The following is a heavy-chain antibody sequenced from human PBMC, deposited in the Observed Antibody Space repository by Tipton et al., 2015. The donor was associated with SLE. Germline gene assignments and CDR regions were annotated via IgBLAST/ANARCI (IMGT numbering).Heavy chain of an antibody. J-gene: IGHJ6*03. CDR3: ARSPDIVVVPAAKDYYYYMDV. CDR2: IKQDGSEK. V-gene: IGHV3-7*01. Sequence: SLRLSCAASGFTFSSYWMTWVRQAPGKGLEWVANIKQDGSEKYYVDSVKGRFTISRDNAKNSLYLQMNSLRAEDTAVYYCARSPDIVVVPAAKDYYYYMDVWGKGTTVTVSS. D-gene: IGHD2-2*01. CDR1: GFTFSSYW.